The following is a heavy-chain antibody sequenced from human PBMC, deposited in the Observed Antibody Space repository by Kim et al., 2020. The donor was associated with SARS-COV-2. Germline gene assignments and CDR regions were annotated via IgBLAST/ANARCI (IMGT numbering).Heavy chain of an antibody. Sequence: GGSLRLSCAASGFTFSSYAMHWVRQAPGKGLEWVAVISYDGSNKYYADSVKGRFTISRDNSKNTLYLQMNSLRAEDTAVYYCTRAKAGTVRGIVDYWGQGTLVTVSS. J-gene: IGHJ4*02. D-gene: IGHD6-13*01. CDR2: ISYDGSNK. CDR1: GFTFSSYA. V-gene: IGHV3-30*04. CDR3: TRAKAGTVRGIVDY.